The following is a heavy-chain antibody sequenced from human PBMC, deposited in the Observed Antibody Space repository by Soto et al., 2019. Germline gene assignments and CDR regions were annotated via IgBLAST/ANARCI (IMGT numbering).Heavy chain of an antibody. Sequence: GGSLRLSCAASGFTFSSYAMRWVRQAPGKGLEWVSAISGSGGSTYYADSVKGRFTISRDNSKNTLYLQMNSLRAEDTAVYYCAKTPHYDFWSGEFDYWGQGTLVTVSS. CDR3: AKTPHYDFWSGEFDY. J-gene: IGHJ4*02. CDR1: GFTFSSYA. CDR2: ISGSGGST. V-gene: IGHV3-23*01. D-gene: IGHD3-3*01.